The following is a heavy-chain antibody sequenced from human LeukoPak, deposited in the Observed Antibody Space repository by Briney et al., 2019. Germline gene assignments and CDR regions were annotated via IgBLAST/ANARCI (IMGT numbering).Heavy chain of an antibody. CDR3: ARDGVDGSGEKGPELSYFDY. CDR2: ISYDGSNK. CDR1: GFTFSSYA. D-gene: IGHD3-10*01. Sequence: PGGSLRLSCAASGFTFSSYAMHWVRQAPGKGLEWVAVISYDGSNKYYADSVKGRFTISRDNSKNTLYLQMNSLRAEDTAVYYCARDGVDGSGEKGPELSYFDYWGQGTLVTVSS. J-gene: IGHJ4*02. V-gene: IGHV3-30-3*01.